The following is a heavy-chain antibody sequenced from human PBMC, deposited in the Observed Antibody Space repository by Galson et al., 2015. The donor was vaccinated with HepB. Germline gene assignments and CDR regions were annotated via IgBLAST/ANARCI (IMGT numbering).Heavy chain of an antibody. CDR1: GYTFTDNS. V-gene: IGHV1-3*01. CDR3: VREVPIGGGGFDI. D-gene: IGHD3-16*01. Sequence: SVKVSCKASGYTFTDNSIHWVRQAPGQGLEWMGWIIVANGNTQYSQKFQGRVTFTRDTSASTAYVELSSLKSEDTAVYYCVREVPIGGGGFDICGQGTMVTVSS. J-gene: IGHJ3*02. CDR2: IIVANGNT.